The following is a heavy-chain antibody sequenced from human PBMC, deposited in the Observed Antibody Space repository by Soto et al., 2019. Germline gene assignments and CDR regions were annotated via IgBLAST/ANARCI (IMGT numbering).Heavy chain of an antibody. CDR2: IIPILGIA. Sequence: SVKVSCKASGGTFSSYTISWVRQAPGQGLEWMGRIIPILGIANYAQKFQGRVTITADKSTSTAYMELSSLRSEDTAVYYCARGPGYCSSTSCSRFDPWGQGTRVTVSS. CDR3: ARGPGYCSSTSCSRFDP. CDR1: GGTFSSYT. V-gene: IGHV1-69*02. D-gene: IGHD2-2*01. J-gene: IGHJ5*02.